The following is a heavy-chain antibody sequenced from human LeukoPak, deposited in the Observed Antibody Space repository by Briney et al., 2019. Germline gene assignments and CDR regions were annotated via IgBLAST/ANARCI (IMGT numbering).Heavy chain of an antibody. CDR1: GFTFSSYG. CDR2: ISYDGSNK. V-gene: IGHV3-30*18. D-gene: IGHD6-19*01. Sequence: GRSLRLSCAASGFTFSSYGMHWVRQAPGKGLEWVGGISYDGSNKYYADSVKGRFTISRDNSKNTLYLQMNSLRAEDTAVYYCAKRGGYSSGWYLGTYFDYWGQGTLVTVSS. CDR3: AKRGGYSSGWYLGTYFDY. J-gene: IGHJ4*02.